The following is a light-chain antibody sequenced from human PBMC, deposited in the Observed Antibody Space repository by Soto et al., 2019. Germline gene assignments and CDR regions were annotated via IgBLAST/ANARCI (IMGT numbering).Light chain of an antibody. V-gene: IGLV1-40*01. CDR1: SSNIGAGYD. Sequence: QSVLTQPPSLSGAPGQRVTISCTGSSSNIGAGYDVHWYQQLPGTAPKLLIYGNSNRPSGVPDRFSGSKSVTSASLAITGLQAEYEADYYCQSYDSSLSVVFGGGTKLTVL. J-gene: IGLJ2*01. CDR3: QSYDSSLSVV. CDR2: GNS.